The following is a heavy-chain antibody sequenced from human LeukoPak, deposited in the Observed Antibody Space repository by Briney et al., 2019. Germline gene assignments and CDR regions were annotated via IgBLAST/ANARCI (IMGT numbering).Heavy chain of an antibody. V-gene: IGHV3-53*01. J-gene: IGHJ4*02. CDR1: GFTVSNNY. Sequence: GGSLRLSCAASGFTVSNNYMSWVRQAPGKGLEWVSVIYSGDITYYADSVKGRFTISRDNPKNTLYLQMNSLRAEDTAVYYCARGSGYSYGFPDYWGQGTLVTVSS. D-gene: IGHD5-18*01. CDR3: ARGSGYSYGFPDY. CDR2: IYSGDIT.